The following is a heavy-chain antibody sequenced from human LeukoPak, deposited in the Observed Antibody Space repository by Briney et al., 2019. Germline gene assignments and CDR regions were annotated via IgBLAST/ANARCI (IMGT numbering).Heavy chain of an antibody. CDR1: GYTFTGYY. D-gene: IGHD6-13*01. CDR3: ARDPGGARAAEKDY. CDR2: INPNSGGT. V-gene: IGHV1-2*02. Sequence: ASVKVSCKASGYTFTGYYMHWVRQATGQGLEWMGWINPNSGGTNYAQKFQGRVTMTRDTSISTAYMELSRLRSDDTAVYYCARDPGGARAAEKDYWGQGTLVTVSS. J-gene: IGHJ4*02.